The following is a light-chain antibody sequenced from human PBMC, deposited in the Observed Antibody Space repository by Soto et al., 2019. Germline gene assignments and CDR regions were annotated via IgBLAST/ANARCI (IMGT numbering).Light chain of an antibody. J-gene: IGKJ2*01. V-gene: IGKV2-24*01. CDR1: QSLVHSDGNTY. CDR2: QVS. CDR3: MQATQYRPYT. Sequence: DIVLTQTPLSSPVTLGQPASISCRSSQSLVHSDGNTYLSWFHQRPGQPPRLLIDQVSNRFSGVPDRFSGRGAGTDFTLKISRVEAEDVGIYFCMQATQYRPYTFGQGTKLEIK.